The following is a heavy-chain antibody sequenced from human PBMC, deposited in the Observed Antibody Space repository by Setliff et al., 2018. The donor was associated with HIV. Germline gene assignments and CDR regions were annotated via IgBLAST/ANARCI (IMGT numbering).Heavy chain of an antibody. D-gene: IGHD2-2*01. V-gene: IGHV3-7*01. J-gene: IGHJ4*02. CDR1: GFRFRSYW. CDR2: VKQDGTET. CDR3: ARRAYCSSTTCFDN. Sequence: GGSLRLSCAASGFRFRSYWMSWVRQAPGKGLESVANVKQDGTETLYVDSVKGRFTISRDNANNLVYLQMNSLRAEDTAVYYCARRAYCSSTTCFDNWGQGTLVTVSS.